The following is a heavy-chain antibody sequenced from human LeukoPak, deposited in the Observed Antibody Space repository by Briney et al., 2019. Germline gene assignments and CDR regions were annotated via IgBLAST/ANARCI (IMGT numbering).Heavy chain of an antibody. J-gene: IGHJ4*02. CDR1: GFTFSSYS. Sequence: GGSLRLSCAASGFTFSSYSMNWVRQAPGKGLEWVSSISSTSTYIDYADSVKGRFTISRDSAKNSLYLQMNSLRVEDTAVYYCASTTVTTGYWGQGTLVTVSS. D-gene: IGHD4-11*01. V-gene: IGHV3-21*01. CDR2: ISSTSTYI. CDR3: ASTTVTTGY.